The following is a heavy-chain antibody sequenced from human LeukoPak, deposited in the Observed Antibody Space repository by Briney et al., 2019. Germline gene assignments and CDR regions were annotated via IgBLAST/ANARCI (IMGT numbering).Heavy chain of an antibody. J-gene: IGHJ4*02. D-gene: IGHD2-15*01. V-gene: IGHV1-69*05. CDR3: ASSGLNVVVVAAIDTFDY. CDR2: IIPIFGTA. CDR1: GGTFSSYA. Sequence: ASVKVCCKASGGTFSSYAISWVRQAPGQGLEWMGRIIPIFGTANYAQKFQGRVTITTDESTSTAYMELSSLRSEDTAVYYCASSGLNVVVVAAIDTFDYWGQGTLVTVSS.